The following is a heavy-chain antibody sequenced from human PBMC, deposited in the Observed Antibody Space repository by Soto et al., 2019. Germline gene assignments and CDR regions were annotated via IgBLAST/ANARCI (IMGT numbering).Heavy chain of an antibody. CDR1: GYSFTSYW. D-gene: IGHD3-22*01. CDR2: IYPGDSDT. Sequence: PGESLKISCKGSGYSFTSYWIGWVRQMPGKGLEWMGIIYPGDSDTRYSPSFQGQVTISADKSISTAYLQWSSLKASDTAMYYCARPHYYDSSGYYWGWFDPWGQGTLVTVSS. CDR3: ARPHYYDSSGYYWGWFDP. J-gene: IGHJ5*02. V-gene: IGHV5-51*01.